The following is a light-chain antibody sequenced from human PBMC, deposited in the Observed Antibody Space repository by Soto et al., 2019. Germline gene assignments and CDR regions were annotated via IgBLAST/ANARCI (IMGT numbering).Light chain of an antibody. CDR2: GAS. J-gene: IGKJ5*01. CDR3: QQYNNWPIT. CDR1: QSVSSN. V-gene: IGKV3-15*01. Sequence: EMVLTQSLATLSVSPGERATLSCLASQSVSSNLAWYQQKPGQAPRLLIYGASTRATGIPARFSGSGSGTEFTLTISSLQSEDFAVYYCQQYNNWPITFGQGTRLEIK.